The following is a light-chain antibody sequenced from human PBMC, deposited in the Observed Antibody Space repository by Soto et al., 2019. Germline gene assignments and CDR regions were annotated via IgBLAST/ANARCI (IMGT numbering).Light chain of an antibody. Sequence: QSALTQPASVFGSPGQSITISCTGTSSDVGRYKFVSWHQQHPGKAPKVMIYEGSKRPSGVSNRFSGSKSGNTASLTISGLQAEDEADYYCCSYTSSRAYVFGTGTKVTVL. CDR1: SSDVGRYKF. V-gene: IGLV2-23*01. CDR2: EGS. J-gene: IGLJ1*01. CDR3: CSYTSSRAYV.